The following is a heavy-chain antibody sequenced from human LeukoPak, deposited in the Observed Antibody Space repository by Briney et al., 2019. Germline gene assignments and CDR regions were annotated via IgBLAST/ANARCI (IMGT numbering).Heavy chain of an antibody. Sequence: GGSLRLSCAASGFTFSSYGMHWVRQAPGKGLEWVSYISSSGSTIYYADSVKGRFTISRDNAKNSLYLQMNSLRAEDTAVYYCARQTVTTGAAWFDPWGQGTLVTVSS. CDR1: GFTFSSYG. CDR2: ISSSGSTI. J-gene: IGHJ5*02. V-gene: IGHV3-48*04. D-gene: IGHD4-17*01. CDR3: ARQTVTTGAAWFDP.